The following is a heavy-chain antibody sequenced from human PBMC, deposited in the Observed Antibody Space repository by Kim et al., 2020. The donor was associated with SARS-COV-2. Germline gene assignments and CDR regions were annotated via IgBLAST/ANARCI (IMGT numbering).Heavy chain of an antibody. D-gene: IGHD1-20*01. V-gene: IGHV3-64*01. CDR3: ARGGSYNWNDGEDY. Sequence: NSVKGRFTISRDNSKNTLYLQMGSLRAEDMAVYYCARGGSYNWNDGEDYWGQGTLVTVSS. J-gene: IGHJ4*02.